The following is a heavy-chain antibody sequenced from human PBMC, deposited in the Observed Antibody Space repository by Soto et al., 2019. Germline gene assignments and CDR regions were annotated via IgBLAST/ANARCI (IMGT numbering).Heavy chain of an antibody. V-gene: IGHV4-31*03. D-gene: IGHD3-3*01. CDR1: GGSISSGDYY. CDR2: IYYSGST. CDR3: ATGWRGSRQGFDP. Sequence: QVQLQESGPGLVKPSQTLSLTCTVSGGSISSGDYYWSWIRQHPGKGLEWIGYIYYSGSTYYNPCLKSRVTISVDTSKTQFSLKLSSVTAADTAVYYCATGWRGSRQGFDPWGQGTQVSVSS. J-gene: IGHJ5*02.